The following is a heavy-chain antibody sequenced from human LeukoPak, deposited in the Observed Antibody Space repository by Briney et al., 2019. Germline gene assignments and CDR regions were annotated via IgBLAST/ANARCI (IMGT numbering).Heavy chain of an antibody. V-gene: IGHV3-23*01. CDR1: GFTFRGYV. D-gene: IGHD4-23*01. Sequence: KTGGSLRLFCVASGFTFRGYVMSWVRQAPGKGLEWVSGIIGNGENTYYADAVKGRFTISRDNLKNTLYLQINSLRAEDTAVYYCAKVVGGWPQAWFDPWGQGALITVSS. J-gene: IGHJ5*02. CDR2: IIGNGENT. CDR3: AKVVGGWPQAWFDP.